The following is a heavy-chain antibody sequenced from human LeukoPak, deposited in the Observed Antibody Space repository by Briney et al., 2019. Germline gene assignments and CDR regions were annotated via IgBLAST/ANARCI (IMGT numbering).Heavy chain of an antibody. CDR3: ASLRTQGGSSYYYGMDV. CDR2: IYSGGST. J-gene: IGHJ6*02. CDR1: GFTVSSNY. D-gene: IGHD2-2*01. Sequence: SGGSLRLSCAASGFTVSSNYMSWVRQAPGKGLEWVSVIYSGGSTYYADSVKGRFTISRHNSKNTLYLQMNSLRAEDTAVYYCASLRTQGGSSYYYGMDVWGQGTTVTVSS. V-gene: IGHV3-53*04.